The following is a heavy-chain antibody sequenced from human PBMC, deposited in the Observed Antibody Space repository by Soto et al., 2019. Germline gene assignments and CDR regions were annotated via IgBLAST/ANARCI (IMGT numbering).Heavy chain of an antibody. V-gene: IGHV4-39*01. J-gene: IGHJ5*02. D-gene: IGHD6-13*01. CDR1: GGSISSSSYY. Sequence: SVTMSLTCSVGGGSISSSSYYWGMIRQPPGKGLEWIGSIYYSGSTYYNPSLNSRVTISVDTSKNQFSLKLSSVTAADTAVYYCARHDGYSSRWYRVNWFDPWGQGTLVTVSS. CDR2: IYYSGST. CDR3: ARHDGYSSRWYRVNWFDP.